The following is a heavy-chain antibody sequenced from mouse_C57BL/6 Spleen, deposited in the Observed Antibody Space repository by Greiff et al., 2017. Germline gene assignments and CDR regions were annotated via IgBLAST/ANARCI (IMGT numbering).Heavy chain of an antibody. CDR1: GFSLTSYG. J-gene: IGHJ4*01. V-gene: IGHV2-2*01. D-gene: IGHD2-2*01. Sequence: VQLQQSGPGLVQPSQSLSITCTVSGFSLTSYGVHWVRQSPGKGLEWLGVIWSGGSTDYNAAFISRLSISKDNSKSQVFFKMNSLQADDTAIYYCASIYYGYPYAMDYWGQGTSVTVSS. CDR3: ASIYYGYPYAMDY. CDR2: IWSGGST.